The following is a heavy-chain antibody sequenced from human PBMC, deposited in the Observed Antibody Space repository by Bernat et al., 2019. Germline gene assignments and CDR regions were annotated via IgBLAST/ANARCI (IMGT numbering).Heavy chain of an antibody. Sequence: VQLVESGGGLVKPGGSLRLSCAVSGFTFSSFSMNWVRHTPGKGLEWVSSITFSSTNINYADSVKGRFTISRDNAKNSLYLHMNSLSVEDTAVYYCARDYRGFCSGGSCYQGFGFWGQGTLVTVSS. J-gene: IGHJ4*02. CDR1: GFTFSSFS. CDR3: ARDYRGFCSGGSCYQGFGF. V-gene: IGHV3-21*01. D-gene: IGHD2-15*01. CDR2: ITFSSTNI.